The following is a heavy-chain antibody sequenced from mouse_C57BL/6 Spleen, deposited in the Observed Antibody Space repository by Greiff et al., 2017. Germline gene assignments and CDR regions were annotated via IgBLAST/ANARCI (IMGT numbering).Heavy chain of an antibody. CDR1: GYTFTSYW. D-gene: IGHD2-2*01. V-gene: IGHV1-52*01. CDR3: GGEEWLRRAVDY. J-gene: IGHJ4*01. Sequence: QVQLQQPGAELVRPGSSVKLSCKASGYTFTSYWMHWVKQRPIQGLEWIGKIEPSDSDTHYNQKFKDKATLTVDKSSSTAYMQLSSLTSEDSAVCYCGGEEWLRRAVDYWGQGTSLTVSS. CDR2: IEPSDSDT.